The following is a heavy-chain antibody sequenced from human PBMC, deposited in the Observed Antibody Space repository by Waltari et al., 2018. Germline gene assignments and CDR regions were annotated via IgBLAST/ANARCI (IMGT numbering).Heavy chain of an antibody. D-gene: IGHD3-16*01. CDR1: GYSISSGYY. CDR3: ARHVYTTLDY. V-gene: IGHV4-38-2*01. CDR2: IYHSGGT. J-gene: IGHJ4*02. Sequence: PGLVKPSETLSLTCAVSGYSISSGYYWGWIRQPPGKGLEWIGNIYHSGGTYYNPSLKSRVTISVDTSKNQFSLKLSSVTAADTAVYYCARHVYTTLDYWGQGTLVTVSS.